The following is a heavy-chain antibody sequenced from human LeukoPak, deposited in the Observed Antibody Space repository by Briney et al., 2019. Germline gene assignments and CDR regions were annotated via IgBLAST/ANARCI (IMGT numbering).Heavy chain of an antibody. D-gene: IGHD6-19*01. CDR2: ISSTSAYI. Sequence: GGSPRLSCAASGFTFSSYAMHWVRQAPGKGLEWVSSISSTSAYIYYADSVKGRFAISRDNAKNSLYLQMNSLRAEDTAVYYCARGGGWDAYYYYGMDVWGQGTTVTVSS. CDR1: GFTFSSYA. V-gene: IGHV3-21*01. CDR3: ARGGGWDAYYYYGMDV. J-gene: IGHJ6*02.